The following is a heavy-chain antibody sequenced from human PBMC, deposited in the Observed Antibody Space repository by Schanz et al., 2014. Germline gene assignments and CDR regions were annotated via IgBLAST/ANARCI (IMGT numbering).Heavy chain of an antibody. J-gene: IGHJ6*03. Sequence: LVESGGGVVQPGRSLRLSCAASGFTFSSHWMHWVRQDPGKGLVWVSNIPWNGAAIGYAGSVRGRFTISRDSAKNSLYLQMNSLRPEDTALYYCAKGSRSGSKVMDVWGKGTTVTVSS. CDR2: IPWNGAAI. D-gene: IGHD3-10*01. V-gene: IGHV3-9*01. CDR1: GFTFSSHW. CDR3: AKGSRSGSKVMDV.